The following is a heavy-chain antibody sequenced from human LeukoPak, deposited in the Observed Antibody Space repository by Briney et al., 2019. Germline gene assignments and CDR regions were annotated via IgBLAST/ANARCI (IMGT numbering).Heavy chain of an antibody. V-gene: IGHV3-23*01. D-gene: IGHD2-15*01. CDR1: GFTVSSNY. CDR2: ISGSGGST. Sequence: GGSLRLSCAASGFTVSSNYMSWVRQAPGKGLEWVSAISGSGGSTYYADSVKGRFTISRDNSKNTLYLQMNSLRAEDTAVYYCAKSQPLVAATPFDYWGQGTLVTVSS. J-gene: IGHJ4*02. CDR3: AKSQPLVAATPFDY.